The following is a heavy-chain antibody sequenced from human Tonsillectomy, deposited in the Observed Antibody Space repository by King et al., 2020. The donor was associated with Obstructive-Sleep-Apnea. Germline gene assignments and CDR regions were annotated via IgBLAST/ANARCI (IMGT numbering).Heavy chain of an antibody. CDR3: VVATPPSVLNY. CDR1: GFTFSGSD. J-gene: IGHJ4*02. Sequence: VQLVESGGALVQPGGSLKLSCAVSGFTFSGSDMHWVRQTSGKGLEWIGRMRSQDNSYATLYAASMRGRFTISRDDSENTAYLQMNSLKIEDSAVYYCVVATPPSVLNYWGQGILLTVSS. V-gene: IGHV3-73*01. D-gene: IGHD5-12*01. CDR2: MRSQDNSYAT.